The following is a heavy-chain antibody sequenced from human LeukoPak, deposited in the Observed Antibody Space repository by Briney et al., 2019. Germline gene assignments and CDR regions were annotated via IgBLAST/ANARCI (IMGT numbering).Heavy chain of an antibody. D-gene: IGHD4-17*01. J-gene: IGHJ4*02. CDR3: AKDGDYGCGSDY. CDR2: ISGSATST. CDR1: GFTFSSYS. Sequence: PGGSLRLSCAASGFTFSSYSMNWVRQAPGKGLEWVSAISGSATSTYYADSVKGRFTISRDNSKNTVYLQMNSLRAEDTAVYYCAKDGDYGCGSDYWGQGTLVTVSS. V-gene: IGHV3-23*01.